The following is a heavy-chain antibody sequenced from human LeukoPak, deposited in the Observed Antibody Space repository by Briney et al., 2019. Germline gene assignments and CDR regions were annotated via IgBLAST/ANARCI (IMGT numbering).Heavy chain of an antibody. Sequence: SETLSLTCTVSGGSISSSSDYWGWIRQPPGKGLEWIGSIYYSGNTYYNPSLKSRVTISVDTSKNQFSLKLSSVTAADTAVYYCARRPLNYYDSSGYLLSFFDYWGQGTLVTVSS. CDR1: GGSISSSSDY. V-gene: IGHV4-39*01. J-gene: IGHJ4*02. D-gene: IGHD3-22*01. CDR3: ARRPLNYYDSSGYLLSFFDY. CDR2: IYYSGNT.